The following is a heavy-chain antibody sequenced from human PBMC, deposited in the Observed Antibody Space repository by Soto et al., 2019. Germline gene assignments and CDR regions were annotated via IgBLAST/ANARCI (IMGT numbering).Heavy chain of an antibody. D-gene: IGHD1-1*01. V-gene: IGHV3-11*06. CDR2: SSDSGTFT. J-gene: IGHJ4*02. Sequence: ESGGGLVKPGGSLRLSCAASGFTFSDYYMSWIRQAPGMGLEWLSYSSDSGTFTRYTDSVKGRFSISRDNAKNSLYLQINSLRGEDTAIYYCARSGDNYNLLDYWGQGTPVTVSS. CDR1: GFTFSDYY. CDR3: ARSGDNYNLLDY.